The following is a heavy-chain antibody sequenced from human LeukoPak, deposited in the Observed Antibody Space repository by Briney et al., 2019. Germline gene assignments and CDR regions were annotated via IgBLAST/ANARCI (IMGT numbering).Heavy chain of an antibody. D-gene: IGHD4-23*01. J-gene: IGHJ1*01. Sequence: SVKVSCKVSGGIYRITAITWVRQAPGQGLEWMGGIIPMSTTANYAQKFQGRVTITRDDSTSTAYMEVSSLRSEDTALYYCATYGGNTAEYFQHWGQGTLVTVSS. V-gene: IGHV1-69*05. CDR2: IIPMSTTA. CDR1: GGIYRITA. CDR3: ATYGGNTAEYFQH.